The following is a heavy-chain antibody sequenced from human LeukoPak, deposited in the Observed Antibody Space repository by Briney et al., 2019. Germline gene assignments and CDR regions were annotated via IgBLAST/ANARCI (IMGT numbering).Heavy chain of an antibody. CDR1: GFTVSSNY. V-gene: IGHV3-53*01. CDR2: IYSGGST. CDR3: ARDSAWDYAFDI. J-gene: IGHJ3*02. D-gene: IGHD1-26*01. Sequence: GGSLRLSCAASGFTVSSNYMSWVRQAPGKGLEWVSVIYSGGSTYYADSVKGRFTISRDNSKNTLYLQMNSPRAEDTAVYYCARDSAWDYAFDIWGQGTMVTVS.